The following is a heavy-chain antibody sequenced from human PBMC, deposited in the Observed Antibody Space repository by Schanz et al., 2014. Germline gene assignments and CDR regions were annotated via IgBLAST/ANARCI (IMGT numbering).Heavy chain of an antibody. CDR1: GFTFSTYW. CDR3: AKGQLLSYYFDY. J-gene: IGHJ4*02. Sequence: VQLVESGGGLVKPGGSLRLSCAASGFTFSTYWMSWVRQAPGKGLEWVANIKQDESERSYVDSVKGRFTISRDNAKNSLYLQMNSLRAEDTAVYYCAKGQLLSYYFDYWGQGTLVTVSS. CDR2: IKQDESER. V-gene: IGHV3-7*03. D-gene: IGHD2-21*01.